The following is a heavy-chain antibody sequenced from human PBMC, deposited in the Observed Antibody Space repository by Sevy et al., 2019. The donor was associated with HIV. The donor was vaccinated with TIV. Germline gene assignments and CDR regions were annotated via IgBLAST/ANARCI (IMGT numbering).Heavy chain of an antibody. CDR2: ISWNSGSI. CDR1: GFTFDDYA. CDR3: AKDRRSGWRRTLTYYFDY. J-gene: IGHJ4*02. Sequence: GGSLRLSCAASGFTFDDYAMHWVRQAPGKGLEWVSGISWNSGSIGYAASVKGRFTISRDNAKNSLYLQMNSRRAEDTALYYCAKDRRSGWRRTLTYYFDYWGQGTLVTVSS. V-gene: IGHV3-9*01. D-gene: IGHD6-19*01.